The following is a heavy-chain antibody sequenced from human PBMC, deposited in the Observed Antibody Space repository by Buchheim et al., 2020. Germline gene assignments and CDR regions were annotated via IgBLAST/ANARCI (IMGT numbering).Heavy chain of an antibody. D-gene: IGHD6-13*01. J-gene: IGHJ4*02. CDR1: GFTFNSFG. CDR3: TRDRGSRWFGPIDY. Sequence: QVHLVESGGGVVQPGRSLRLSCVASGFTFNSFGMHWVRQAPGKGLEWVAVIGYDGSNKYHADSVKGRFTISRDNSKNTLYLQMNSLRAEDTAVYFCTRDRGSRWFGPIDYWGRGTL. CDR2: IGYDGSNK. V-gene: IGHV3-33*01.